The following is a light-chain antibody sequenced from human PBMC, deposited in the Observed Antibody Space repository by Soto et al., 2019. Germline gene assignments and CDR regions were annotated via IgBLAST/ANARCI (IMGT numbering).Light chain of an antibody. CDR1: QSVSSN. J-gene: IGKJ1*01. CDR3: QQYNNWPTLGT. Sequence: EIVMTQSPATLSVPPGERATLSCRASQSVSSNLAWYQQKPGQAPRLLIYGASTRATGIPARFSGSGSGTEFTLTISSLQSEDFAVYYCQQYNNWPTLGTFGQGTKVEIK. CDR2: GAS. V-gene: IGKV3-15*01.